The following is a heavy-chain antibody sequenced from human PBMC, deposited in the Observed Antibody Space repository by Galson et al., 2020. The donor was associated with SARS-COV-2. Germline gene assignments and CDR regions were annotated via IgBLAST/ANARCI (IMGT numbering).Heavy chain of an antibody. J-gene: IGHJ4*02. CDR1: GFDFNKCG. V-gene: IGHV3-33*01. CDR3: AREDSRFLEWLHYFDY. Sequence: GGSLRLSCAASGFDFNKCGMHWVRQAPGKGLEWVAVILYDGSKKYYADSVKGRFTISRDNSKNTLYLQMNSLRAEDTAMYYCAREDSRFLEWLHYFDYWGQGTLVSVSS. CDR2: ILYDGSKK. D-gene: IGHD3-3*01.